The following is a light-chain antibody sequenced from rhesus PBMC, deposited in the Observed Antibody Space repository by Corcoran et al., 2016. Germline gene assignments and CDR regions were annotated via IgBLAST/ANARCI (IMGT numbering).Light chain of an antibody. CDR2: GAS. V-gene: IGKV3-24*04. Sequence: EIVVTQSPATLSLSPGQRATLSCRASQSVGSYLAWYQQKPGQAPRLLVYGASSRPTGIPDRFSGSWSGTEFTLTISSLEPEDVGVYYCQQSSNFYSFGQGTKVEI. CDR3: QQSSNFYS. CDR1: QSVGSY. J-gene: IGKJ2*01.